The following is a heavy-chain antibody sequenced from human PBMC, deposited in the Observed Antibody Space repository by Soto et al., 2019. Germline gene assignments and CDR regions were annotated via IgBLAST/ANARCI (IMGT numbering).Heavy chain of an antibody. CDR2: IVYSGST. Sequence: SGPLSLPCTVSGGSIRSYYWTWIRQPRGKGLEWGGYIVYSGSTFYNPSLKSRVTISIHPSKSQFSLQLTSVTAADTAVYYCARGAADTALVDSWGQGTLVTVSS. CDR1: GGSIRSYY. CDR3: ARGAADTALVDS. D-gene: IGHD5-18*01. J-gene: IGHJ4*02. V-gene: IGHV4-59*01.